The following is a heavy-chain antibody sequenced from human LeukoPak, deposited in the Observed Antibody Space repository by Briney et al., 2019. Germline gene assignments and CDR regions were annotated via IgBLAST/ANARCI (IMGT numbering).Heavy chain of an antibody. CDR2: INPNSGGT. D-gene: IGHD4-23*01. CDR3: ARDGVTMGDYGGGIVGWFDP. J-gene: IGHJ5*02. CDR1: GGTFSSYA. Sequence: ASVKVSCKASGGTFSSYAISWVRQAPGQGLEWMGWINPNSGGTNYAQKFQGRVTMTRDTSISTAYMELSRLRSDDTAVYYCARDGVTMGDYGGGIVGWFDPWGQGTLVTVSS. V-gene: IGHV1-2*02.